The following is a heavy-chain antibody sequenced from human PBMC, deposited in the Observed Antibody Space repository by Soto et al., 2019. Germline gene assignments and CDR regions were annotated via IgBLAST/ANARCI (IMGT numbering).Heavy chain of an antibody. CDR1: GFTFSSYS. V-gene: IGHV3-48*02. J-gene: IGHJ3*02. D-gene: IGHD3-22*01. Sequence: GGSLRLSCAASGFTFSSYSMNWVRQAPGKGLEWVSYISSSSSTIYYADPVKGRFTIARDNAKNSLYLQMNSLRDEDTAVYYCARDLGYYDSSGYFRSYDAFDIWGQGTMVTVSS. CDR2: ISSSSSTI. CDR3: ARDLGYYDSSGYFRSYDAFDI.